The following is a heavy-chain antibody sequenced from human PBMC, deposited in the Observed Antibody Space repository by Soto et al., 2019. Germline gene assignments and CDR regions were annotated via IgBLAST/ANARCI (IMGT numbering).Heavy chain of an antibody. J-gene: IGHJ6*02. CDR2: IIPIFGTA. CDR1: GGTFSSYA. CDR3: ARDPSAGISADYYYGMDV. D-gene: IGHD6-19*01. V-gene: IGHV1-69*13. Sequence: SVKVSCKASGGTFSSYAISWVRQAPGQGLEWMGGIIPIFGTANYAQKFQGRVTITADESTSTAYMELSSLRSEDTAVYYCARDPSAGISADYYYGMDVWGQGTTVTVSS.